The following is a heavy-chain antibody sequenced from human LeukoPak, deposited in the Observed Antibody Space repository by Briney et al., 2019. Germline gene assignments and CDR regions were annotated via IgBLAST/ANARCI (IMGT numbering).Heavy chain of an antibody. CDR2: FYSGGAT. J-gene: IGHJ4*02. V-gene: IGHV3-66*02. Sequence: GGSLRLSCAASGFTVSSNYMYWVRQAPGKGLEWVSMFYSGGATYYIDSVKGRFTISRDNFKNALNLQMNNLRPEDTAIYFCARGNPSSRHWGQGTLVTVSS. CDR3: ARGNPSSRH. D-gene: IGHD1-14*01. CDR1: GFTVSSNY.